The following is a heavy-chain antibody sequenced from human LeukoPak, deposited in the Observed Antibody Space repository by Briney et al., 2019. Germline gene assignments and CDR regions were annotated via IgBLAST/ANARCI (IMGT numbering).Heavy chain of an antibody. V-gene: IGHV4-39*07. CDR3: ARESWSYASKFHY. Sequence: SETLSLTCTVSSGSISSSTYYWGWIRQPPGKGLEWIGTIYYTGSTYYNPSLKSRVTISVDTSKNQFSLNLSSVTAADTAVYYCARESWSYASKFHYWGQGTLVTVSS. CDR1: SGSISSSTYY. CDR2: IYYTGST. D-gene: IGHD3-16*01. J-gene: IGHJ4*02.